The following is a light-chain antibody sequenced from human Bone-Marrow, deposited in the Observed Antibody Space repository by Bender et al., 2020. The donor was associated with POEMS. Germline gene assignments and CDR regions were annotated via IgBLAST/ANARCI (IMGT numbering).Light chain of an antibody. CDR1: SSNIGTNP. CDR2: INN. V-gene: IGLV1-44*01. J-gene: IGLJ3*02. CDR3: AAWEDSLDGWV. Sequence: QSVLTQPHSASGTPGQRVTISCSGSSSNIGTNPVNWYQQLPGTAPKLLIYINNQRPSGVPDRFSGSKSGTSASLAISGLQSGDEADYYCAAWEDSLDGWVFGGGTKLTVL.